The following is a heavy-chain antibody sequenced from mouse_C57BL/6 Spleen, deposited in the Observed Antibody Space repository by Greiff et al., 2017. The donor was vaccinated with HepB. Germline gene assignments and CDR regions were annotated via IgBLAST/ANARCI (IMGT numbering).Heavy chain of an antibody. J-gene: IGHJ2*01. Sequence: VQLQQSGAELVKPGASVKISCKASGYAFSSYWMNWVKQRPGKGLEWIGQINPGDGDTNYNGKFKGKATLTADKSSSTAYMQLSSLTSEDSAVYFCARKWADSSGYYFDYWGQGTTLTVSS. CDR3: ARKWADSSGYYFDY. V-gene: IGHV1-80*01. D-gene: IGHD3-2*02. CDR1: GYAFSSYW. CDR2: INPGDGDT.